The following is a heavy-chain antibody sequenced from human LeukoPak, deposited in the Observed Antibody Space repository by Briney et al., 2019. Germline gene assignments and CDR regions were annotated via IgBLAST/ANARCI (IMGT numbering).Heavy chain of an antibody. Sequence: GGSLRLSCAASGFTVSNKYMTWVRQAPGKGLEWIGRIKSDGGTTDYAAPVKGRFTISRDDSKNTLSLQMNSLKAEDTAVYYCTTDLGDYGDYIRCWGQGTLVTVSS. J-gene: IGHJ4*02. CDR1: GFTVSNKY. V-gene: IGHV3-15*01. D-gene: IGHD4-17*01. CDR3: TTDLGDYGDYIRC. CDR2: IKSDGGTT.